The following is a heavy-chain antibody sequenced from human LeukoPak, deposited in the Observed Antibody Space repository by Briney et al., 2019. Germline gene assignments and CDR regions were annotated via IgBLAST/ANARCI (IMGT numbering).Heavy chain of an antibody. J-gene: IGHJ5*02. D-gene: IGHD1-1*01. CDR3: ARSAGTTFYNWFDP. CDR1: GGSISSYY. V-gene: IGHV4-59*01. Sequence: SETLSLTCTVSGGSISSYYWSWIRQPPGKGLEWIGYIYYSGSTNYNPSLKSRVTISVDTSKNQFSLKLSSVTAADTAVYYCARSAGTTFYNWFDPWGQGTLVTVSS. CDR2: IYYSGST.